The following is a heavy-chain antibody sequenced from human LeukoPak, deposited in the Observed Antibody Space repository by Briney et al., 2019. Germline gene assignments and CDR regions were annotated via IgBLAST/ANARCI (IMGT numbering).Heavy chain of an antibody. CDR2: ISAYNGNT. D-gene: IGHD4-17*01. CDR3: ARRVTTVTPASFDN. J-gene: IGHJ4*02. V-gene: IGHV1-18*04. CDR1: GYTFTSYG. Sequence: ASVKVSCKASGYTFTSYGISWVRQAPGQGLEWMGWISAYNGNTNYAQKLQGRVTMTTDTSTSTAYMELRSLRSDDTAVYYCARRVTTVTPASFDNWGQGTLVTVSS.